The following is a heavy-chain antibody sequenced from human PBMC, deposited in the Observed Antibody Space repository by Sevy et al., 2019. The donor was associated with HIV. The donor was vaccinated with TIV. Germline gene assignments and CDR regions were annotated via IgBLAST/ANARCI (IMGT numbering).Heavy chain of an antibody. Sequence: GGFLRLSCAASGFTFSSYAMSWVRQAPGKGLEWVSAISGSGGSTYYADSVKGRFTISRDNSKNTLYLQMNSLRAEDTAVYYCAKDPIKTHGDPNYYYYYMDVWGKGTTVTVSS. V-gene: IGHV3-23*01. J-gene: IGHJ6*03. CDR3: AKDPIKTHGDPNYYYYYMDV. CDR2: ISGSGGST. CDR1: GFTFSSYA. D-gene: IGHD4-17*01.